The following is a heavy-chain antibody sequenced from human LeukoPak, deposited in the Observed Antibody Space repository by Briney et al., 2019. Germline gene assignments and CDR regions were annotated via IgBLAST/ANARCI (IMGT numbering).Heavy chain of an antibody. Sequence: GGSLRLSCAASGFTFSSSEMNWVRQAPGKGLEWLSYISSSDSTIYYADSVKGRFTISIDNAKNSLYLQMNSLRAEDTAVYYCAREGSSGYLGGFDPWGQGTLVTVSS. CDR2: ISSSDSTI. J-gene: IGHJ5*02. CDR1: GFTFSSSE. D-gene: IGHD3-22*01. CDR3: AREGSSGYLGGFDP. V-gene: IGHV3-48*03.